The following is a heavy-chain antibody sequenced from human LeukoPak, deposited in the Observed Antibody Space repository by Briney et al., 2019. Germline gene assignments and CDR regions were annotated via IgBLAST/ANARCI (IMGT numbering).Heavy chain of an antibody. J-gene: IGHJ4*02. Sequence: SETLSLTCAVYGGSFSGYYWSWIRQPPGKGLEWIGEINHSGSTNYNPSLKSRVTISVDTSKNQFSLKLSSVTAADTGVYYCASGKGSNLDYWGQGTLVTVSS. CDR2: INHSGST. CDR1: GGSFSGYY. D-gene: IGHD3-10*01. CDR3: ASGKGSNLDY. V-gene: IGHV4-34*01.